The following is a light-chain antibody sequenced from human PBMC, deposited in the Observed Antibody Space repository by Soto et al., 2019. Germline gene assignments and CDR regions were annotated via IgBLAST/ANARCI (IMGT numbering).Light chain of an antibody. J-gene: IGLJ1*01. V-gene: IGLV1-40*01. CDR2: GKT. Sequence: QSALTQPPSVSGAPGQRVTISCTGTSSNIGAGYDVHWYQHLPGTAPKLLIYGKTIRPSGVPDRFSGSKSGTSASLAITALQAEDEADYYCQSYDRSMRGYVFGTGTKVTV. CDR3: QSYDRSMRGYV. CDR1: SSNIGAGYD.